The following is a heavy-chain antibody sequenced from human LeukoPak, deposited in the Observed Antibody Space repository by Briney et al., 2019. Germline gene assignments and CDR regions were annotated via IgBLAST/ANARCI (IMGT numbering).Heavy chain of an antibody. D-gene: IGHD3-16*01. CDR2: SRSQVNGGPP. Sequence: GRSLRLSCSGSGFSFGDYGINWVRQAPGRGLEWVGLSRSQVNGGPPEYAASVEGRFSMSRDDSKGFAYLQMNSLKTEDTAVYFCTRAFYDYVPDFWGQGTLVTVSS. CDR1: GFSFGDYG. CDR3: TRAFYDYVPDF. V-gene: IGHV3-49*04. J-gene: IGHJ4*02.